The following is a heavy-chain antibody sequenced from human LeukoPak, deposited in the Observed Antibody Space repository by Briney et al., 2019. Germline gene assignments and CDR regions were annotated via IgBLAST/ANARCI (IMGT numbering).Heavy chain of an antibody. CDR1: GGSISTYS. Sequence: SETLSLTYTISGGSISTYSWAWIRQTAGKGLEWIGRIYSSGTTNYNPSLKSRVSMSLDTSKNQFSLKVNSVTAADTAVYYCARGAVSDYYYYMDVWGKGTTVTVSS. D-gene: IGHD3-16*01. J-gene: IGHJ6*03. V-gene: IGHV4-4*07. CDR2: IYSSGTT. CDR3: ARGAVSDYYYYMDV.